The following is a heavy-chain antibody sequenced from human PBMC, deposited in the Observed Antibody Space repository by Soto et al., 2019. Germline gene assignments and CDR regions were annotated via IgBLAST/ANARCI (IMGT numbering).Heavy chain of an antibody. V-gene: IGHV1-3*01. D-gene: IGHD2-15*01. CDR1: GYTFTSYA. Sequence: ASVKVCCKASGYTFTSYAMHWVRQAPGQRLEWMGWINAGNGNTKYSQKFQGRVTITRDTSASTAYMELSSLRSEDTAVYYCARVGCSGGSCYGKNWFDPWGQGTLVTVSS. J-gene: IGHJ5*02. CDR3: ARVGCSGGSCYGKNWFDP. CDR2: INAGNGNT.